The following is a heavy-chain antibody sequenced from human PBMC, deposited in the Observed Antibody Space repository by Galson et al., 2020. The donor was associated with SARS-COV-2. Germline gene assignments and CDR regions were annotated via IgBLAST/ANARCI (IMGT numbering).Heavy chain of an antibody. D-gene: IGHD5-12*01. V-gene: IGHV4-39*07. J-gene: IGHJ4*02. CDR2: ISYSGAT. CDR3: ARGYVDIGLRYYFDY. CDR1: GGSIDSSRFY. Sequence: SETLSLTCTVSGGSIDSSRFYWGWIRQPPGKGLEWIGSISYSGATYYKPSLKSRVIVSMDTSKNQFSLYLNSVTAAATAVYCCARGYVDIGLRYYFDYWGQGTLVTVSS.